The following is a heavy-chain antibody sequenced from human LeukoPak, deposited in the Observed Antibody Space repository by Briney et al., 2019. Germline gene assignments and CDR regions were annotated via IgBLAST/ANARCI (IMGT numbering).Heavy chain of an antibody. CDR3: ARRRYNWNAIDY. CDR2: ISSGGNII. J-gene: IGHJ4*02. Sequence: GGSLRLSCAASGFTFSDYYMSWIRQAPGKGLEWVSYISSGGNIIYYADSVKGRFTISRDNAKNSLYLQMNSLRAEDTAVYYCARRRYNWNAIDYWGQGTLVTVSS. CDR1: GFTFSDYY. D-gene: IGHD1-20*01. V-gene: IGHV3-11*01.